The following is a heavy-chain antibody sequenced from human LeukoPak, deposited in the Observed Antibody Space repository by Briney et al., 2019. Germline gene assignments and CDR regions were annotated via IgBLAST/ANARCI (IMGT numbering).Heavy chain of an antibody. CDR1: GFTLSDHY. Sequence: GGSLRLSCAASGFTLSDHYIDWVRQAPGKGLEWVGRSRNKANRFTTEYAASVKGRFTVSRGVSNNSVLLQMNSLDTEDSAVYFCVRVAGTGFYHDHWGQGTLVTV. J-gene: IGHJ4*02. D-gene: IGHD3/OR15-3a*01. V-gene: IGHV3-72*01. CDR3: VRVAGTGFYHDH. CDR2: SRNKANRFTT.